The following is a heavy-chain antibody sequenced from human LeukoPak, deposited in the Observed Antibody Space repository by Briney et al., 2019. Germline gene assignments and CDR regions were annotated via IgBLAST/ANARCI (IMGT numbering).Heavy chain of an antibody. V-gene: IGHV4-30-2*01. CDR2: IYHSGST. CDR3: ATSVVVVTANWFDP. CDR1: GGSISSGGYS. D-gene: IGHD2-21*02. J-gene: IGHJ5*02. Sequence: PSQTLSLTCAVSGGSISSGGYSWSWIRQPPGKGLEWIGYIYHSGSTYYNPSLKSRVTISVDTSKNQFSLKLSSVTAADTAVYYCATSVVVVTANWFDPWGQGTLVTVSS.